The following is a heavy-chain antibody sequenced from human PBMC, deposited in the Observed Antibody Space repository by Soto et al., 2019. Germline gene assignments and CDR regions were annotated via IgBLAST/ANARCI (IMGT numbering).Heavy chain of an antibody. CDR2: IYYSGST. CDR3: ERHRIYSSALAC. D-gene: IGHD6-25*01. J-gene: IGHJ4*02. Sequence: RQMPGKGLEWIGSIYYSGSTYYNPSLKSRVTISVDTSKNQFSLKLSSVTAADSSFYSGERHRIYSSALACRGQGTPVTVSS. V-gene: IGHV4-30-2*03.